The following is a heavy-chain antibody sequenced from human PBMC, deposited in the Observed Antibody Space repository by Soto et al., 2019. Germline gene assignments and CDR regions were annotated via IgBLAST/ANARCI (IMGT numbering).Heavy chain of an antibody. V-gene: IGHV3-43*01. CDR3: AKGETDGYDY. CDR2: ISWDGGST. Sequence: GGSLRLSCAASGFTFDDYTMHWVRQAPGKGLEWVSLISWDGGSTYYADSVKGRFTISRDNSKNSLYLQMNSLRTEDTALYYCAKGETDGYDYWGQGTLVTVSS. D-gene: IGHD1-1*01. CDR1: GFTFDDYT. J-gene: IGHJ4*02.